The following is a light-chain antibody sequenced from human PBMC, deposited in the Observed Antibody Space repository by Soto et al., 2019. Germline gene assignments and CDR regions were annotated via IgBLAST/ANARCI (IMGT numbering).Light chain of an antibody. J-gene: IGLJ1*01. CDR2: DDN. V-gene: IGLV1-51*01. CDR1: SANIGVNS. CDR3: QSYDSSFYV. Sequence: SSANIGVNSVSWYPQLPGTAPKLLIYDDNKRPSGIPDRFSGSKSGTSASLAITGLQAEDEADYYCQSYDSSFYVFGTGTKVNAL.